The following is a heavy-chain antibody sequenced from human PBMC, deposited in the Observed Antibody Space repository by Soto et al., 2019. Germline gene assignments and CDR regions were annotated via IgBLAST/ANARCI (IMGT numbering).Heavy chain of an antibody. CDR2: IYYSGST. CDR3: AVVSYCSSTSCPRSVYYYYMDV. D-gene: IGHD2-2*01. CDR1: GGSISSYY. V-gene: IGHV4-59*01. J-gene: IGHJ6*03. Sequence: SETLSLTCTVSGGSISSYYWSWIRQPPGKGLEWIGYIYYSGSTNYNPSLKSRVTISVDTSKNQFSLKLSSVTAADTAVYYSAVVSYCSSTSCPRSVYYYYMDVWGKGTTVTVSS.